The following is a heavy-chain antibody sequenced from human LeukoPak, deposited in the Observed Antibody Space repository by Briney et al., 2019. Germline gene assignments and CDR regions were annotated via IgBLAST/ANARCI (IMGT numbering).Heavy chain of an antibody. Sequence: RAASVKVSCKASGYTFTSYSINWVRQAPGQGLEWMAWISAYNGNTNYAQKFHGRVTLTRDTSTSIAYMELRSLRSDDTAVYFCARGMSGYTEDPFDIWGQGTVVTVSS. J-gene: IGHJ3*02. CDR2: ISAYNGNT. CDR3: ARGMSGYTEDPFDI. D-gene: IGHD2-2*02. CDR1: GYTFTSYS. V-gene: IGHV1-18*01.